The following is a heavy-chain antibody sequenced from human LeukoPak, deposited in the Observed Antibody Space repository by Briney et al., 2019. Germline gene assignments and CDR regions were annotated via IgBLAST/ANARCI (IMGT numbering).Heavy chain of an antibody. CDR1: GGSITSSSYY. CDR3: ARPRGYSYGY. J-gene: IGHJ4*02. D-gene: IGHD5-18*01. CDR2: INHSGST. Sequence: SETLSLTCTVSGGSITSSSYYWSWIRQPPGKGLEWIGEINHSGSTNYNPSLKSRVTISVDTSKNQFSLKLSSVTAADTAVYYCARPRGYSYGYWGQGTLVTVSS. V-gene: IGHV4-39*07.